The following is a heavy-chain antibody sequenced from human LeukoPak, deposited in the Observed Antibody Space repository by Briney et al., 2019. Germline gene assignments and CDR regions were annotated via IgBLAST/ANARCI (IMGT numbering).Heavy chain of an antibody. CDR3: ARADSSGYDLFH. CDR1: GFSFTDSS. D-gene: IGHD5-12*01. CDR2: IVVGSGNT. Sequence: SVRVSCKASGFSFTDSSVHWMRQARGQSPEWIGWIVVGSGNTNYAQKFQERVSFTRDTSTSTAYMELSSLRSEDTAVYYCARADSSGYDLFHWGQGTLVTVSS. J-gene: IGHJ4*02. V-gene: IGHV1-58*01.